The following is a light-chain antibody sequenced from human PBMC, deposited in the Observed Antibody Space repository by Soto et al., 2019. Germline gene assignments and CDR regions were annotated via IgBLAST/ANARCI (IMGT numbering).Light chain of an antibody. CDR1: SSDVGSYNL. CDR2: EGS. J-gene: IGLJ1*01. V-gene: IGLV2-23*01. CDR3: CSYAGSTSDV. Sequence: QSALTQPASVSGSPGQSITISCTGTSSDVGSYNLVSWYHQHPGKAPKLMIYEGSKRPSGVSNRFSGSKSGNTASLTISGLQAEDEADYYCCSYAGSTSDVFGTGTKVTVL.